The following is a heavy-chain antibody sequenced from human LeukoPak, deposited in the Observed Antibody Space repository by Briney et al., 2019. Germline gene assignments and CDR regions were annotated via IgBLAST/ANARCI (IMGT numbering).Heavy chain of an antibody. CDR3: ARDLVVRGRWSWFDP. D-gene: IGHD3-10*01. V-gene: IGHV3-48*03. J-gene: IGHJ5*02. Sequence: PGGSLRLSCAASGFTLSSYEMNWFRQAPGKGLEWVSYISSSVSTIYYADSVKGRFTISRDNAKNSLYLQMNSLRVEDMAVYYCARDLVVRGRWSWFDPRGQGTLVTVSS. CDR1: GFTLSSYE. CDR2: ISSSVSTI.